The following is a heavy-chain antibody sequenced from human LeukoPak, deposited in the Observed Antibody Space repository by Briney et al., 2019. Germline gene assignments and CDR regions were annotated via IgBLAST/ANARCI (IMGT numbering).Heavy chain of an antibody. CDR1: GYTFTSYD. CDR3: ARDLKVMAYCGGDCSSYYYYYYMDV. CDR2: MNPNSGNT. D-gene: IGHD2-21*02. V-gene: IGHV1-8*02. J-gene: IGHJ6*03. Sequence: ASVKVSCKTSGYTFTSYDINWVRQATGQGLEWMGWMNPNSGNTGYAQKFQGRVTMTRDTSISTAYMELSRLRSDDTAVYYCARDLKVMAYCGGDCSSYYYYYYMDVWGKGTTVTVSS.